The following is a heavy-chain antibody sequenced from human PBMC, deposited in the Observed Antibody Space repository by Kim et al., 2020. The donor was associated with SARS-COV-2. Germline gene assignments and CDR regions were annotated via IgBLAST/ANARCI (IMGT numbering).Heavy chain of an antibody. CDR1: GFTFSSYA. Sequence: GGSLRLSCAASGFTFSSYAMHWVRQAPGKGLEYVSAISSNGGSTYYANSVKGRFTISRDNSKNTLYLQMGSLRAEDMAVYYCARDGTGHYYDILTYFDYWGQGTLVTVSS. D-gene: IGHD3-9*01. J-gene: IGHJ4*02. V-gene: IGHV3-64*01. CDR3: ARDGTGHYYDILTYFDY. CDR2: ISSNGGST.